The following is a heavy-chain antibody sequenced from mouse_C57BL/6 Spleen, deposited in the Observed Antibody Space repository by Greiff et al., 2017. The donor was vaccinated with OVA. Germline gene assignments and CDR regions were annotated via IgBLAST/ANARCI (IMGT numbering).Heavy chain of an antibody. Sequence: VQLQESGPELVKPGASVKISCKASGYAFSSSWMNWVKQRPGKGLEWIGRIYPGDGDTNYNGKFKGKATLTADKSSSTAYMQLSSLTSEDSAVYFCAREVDGYPYYFDYWGQGTTLTVSS. J-gene: IGHJ2*01. CDR2: IYPGDGDT. V-gene: IGHV1-82*01. D-gene: IGHD2-3*01. CDR1: GYAFSSSW. CDR3: AREVDGYPYYFDY.